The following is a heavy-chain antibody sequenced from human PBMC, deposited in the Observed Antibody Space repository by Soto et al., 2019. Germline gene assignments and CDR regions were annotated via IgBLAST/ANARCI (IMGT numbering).Heavy chain of an antibody. CDR1: GGSISSSSYY. CDR2: IYYSGST. V-gene: IGHV4-39*01. CDR3: ARRSSSSPRNYYYYYGMDV. J-gene: IGHJ6*02. Sequence: QLQLQESGPGLVKPSETLSLTCTVSGGSISSSSYYWGWIRQPPGKGLEWIGSIYYSGSTYYNPSLKRRVTISVDTSKNHFTLKLSSVTAADTAVYYCARRSSSSPRNYYYYYGMDVWGQGTTVTVSS. D-gene: IGHD6-6*01.